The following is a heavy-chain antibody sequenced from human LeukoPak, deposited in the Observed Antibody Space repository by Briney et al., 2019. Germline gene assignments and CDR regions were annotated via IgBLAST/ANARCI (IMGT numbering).Heavy chain of an antibody. D-gene: IGHD6-19*01. V-gene: IGHV3-30*04. CDR1: GFTFSSYA. Sequence: PGGSLRLSCAASGFTFSSYAMHWVRQAPGNGLEWVAVISYDGSNKYYADSVKGRFTISRDNSKNTLYLQMNSLRAEDTAVYYCAKDPWEVADPSYYFDYWGQGTLVTVSS. CDR2: ISYDGSNK. J-gene: IGHJ4*02. CDR3: AKDPWEVADPSYYFDY.